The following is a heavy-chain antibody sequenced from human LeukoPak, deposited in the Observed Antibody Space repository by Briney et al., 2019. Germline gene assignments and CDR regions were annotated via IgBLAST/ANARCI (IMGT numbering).Heavy chain of an antibody. J-gene: IGHJ6*03. D-gene: IGHD1-26*01. CDR1: GFTFSTYS. CDR3: ARAYSERYGLGYYYMDV. Sequence: GGSLRLSCAASGFTFSTYSMNWVRQAPGKGLEWVSSISTSSSYIYYADSVKGRFTISRDNAKKSVYLQMNSLRVEDTAVYYCARAYSERYGLGYYYMDVWGKGTTVTISS. CDR2: ISTSSSYI. V-gene: IGHV3-21*01.